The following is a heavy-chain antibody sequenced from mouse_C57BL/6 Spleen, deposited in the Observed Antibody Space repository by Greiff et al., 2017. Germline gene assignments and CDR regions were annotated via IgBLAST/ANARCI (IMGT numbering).Heavy chain of an antibody. CDR2: INPNNGGT. CDR1: GYTFTDYY. J-gene: IGHJ2*01. V-gene: IGHV1-26*01. Sequence: EVQLQQSGPELVKPGASVKISCKASGYTFTDYYMNWVKQSHGKSLEWIGDINPNNGGTSYNQKFKGKATLTVDKSSSPAYMELRSLTSEDSAVYYCARSGNYFDYWGQGTTLTVSS. CDR3: ARSGNYFDY. D-gene: IGHD1-1*02.